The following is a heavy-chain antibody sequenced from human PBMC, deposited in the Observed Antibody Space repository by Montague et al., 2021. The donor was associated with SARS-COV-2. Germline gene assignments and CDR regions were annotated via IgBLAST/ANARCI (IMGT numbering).Heavy chain of an antibody. CDR1: GGSISSDNW. D-gene: IGHD3-16*01. J-gene: IGHJ5*02. V-gene: IGHV4-4*02. CDR3: ALPLGGARFDP. Sequence: SETLSLTCTVSGGSISSDNWWTWVRQPPGKGLEWIGDIFHSGTTXYNPSLKSRLTISVDKSKNQISLKLISVTAADTAMYYYALPLGGARFDPWGQGTLVTVSS. CDR2: IFHSGTT.